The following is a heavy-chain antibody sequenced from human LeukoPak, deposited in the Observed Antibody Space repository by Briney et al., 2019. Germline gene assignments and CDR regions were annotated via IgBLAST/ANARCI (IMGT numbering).Heavy chain of an antibody. V-gene: IGHV3-23*01. D-gene: IGHD6-19*01. CDR3: AKDRVVAGSI. CDR1: GFTFSSYA. J-gene: IGHJ4*02. Sequence: GGSLRLSCAASGFTFSSYAMSWVSQSPGKGLEWFSAISGSGGSTYYADSVKGRFTISTDNSKNTLYLQMNSLRAEDTAVYYCAKDRVVAGSIWGQGTLVTVSS. CDR2: ISGSGGST.